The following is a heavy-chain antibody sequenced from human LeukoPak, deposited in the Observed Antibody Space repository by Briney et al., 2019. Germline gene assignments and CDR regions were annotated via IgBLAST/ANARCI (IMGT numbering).Heavy chain of an antibody. Sequence: GGSLRLSCAVSGFTFSSYEMNWVRQAPGKGLEWVSYISSSGSTIYYADSVKGRFTISRDNAKNSLYLQMNSLRVEDTAVYYCARDSQRWGNFDSWAREPWSASPQ. V-gene: IGHV3-48*03. CDR3: ARDSQRWGNFDS. CDR2: ISSSGSTI. J-gene: IGHJ4*02. D-gene: IGHD5-24*01. CDR1: GFTFSSYE.